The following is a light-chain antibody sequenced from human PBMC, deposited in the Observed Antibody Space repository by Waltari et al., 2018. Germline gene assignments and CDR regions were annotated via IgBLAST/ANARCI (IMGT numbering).Light chain of an antibody. Sequence: ETVMIQSPATLSVSPGERATLSCRASQSLSNNVAWFQQTLGQAPRLLIYAASSRSTNIPGRFGGSGSGTDFTLTISSLQAEDFAVYYCQQYNEWPYTFGQGTVLEI. V-gene: IGKV3-15*01. CDR3: QQYNEWPYT. J-gene: IGKJ2*01. CDR1: QSLSNN. CDR2: AAS.